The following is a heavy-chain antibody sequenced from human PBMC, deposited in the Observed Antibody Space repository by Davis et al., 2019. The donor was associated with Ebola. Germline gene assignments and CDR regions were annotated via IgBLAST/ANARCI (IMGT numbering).Heavy chain of an antibody. CDR1: GLSLSDYA. V-gene: IGHV3-30*04. D-gene: IGHD3-9*01. CDR3: ARVNALTGYSRFDP. Sequence: GGSLRLSCVASGLSLSDYAMHWVRQGPGRGLEWLSFISYDGSATLYADSDSVKGRFTISRDNARNSLYLQMNSLRAEDTALYHCARVNALTGYSRFDPWGQGTQVTVSS. J-gene: IGHJ5*02. CDR2: ISYDGSAT.